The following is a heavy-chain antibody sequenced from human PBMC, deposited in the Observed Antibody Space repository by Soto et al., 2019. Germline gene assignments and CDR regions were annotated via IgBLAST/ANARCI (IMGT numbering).Heavy chain of an antibody. CDR1: GGTFSSYA. CDR3: ARGGDGYNGYVDY. D-gene: IGHD5-12*01. Sequence: SVKVSFKASGGTFSSYAISWVRQAPGQGLEWMGGIIPIFGTANYAQKFQGRVTITADESTSTAYMELSSLRSEDTAVYYCARGGDGYNGYVDYWGQGTLVTVSS. CDR2: IIPIFGTA. J-gene: IGHJ4*02. V-gene: IGHV1-69*13.